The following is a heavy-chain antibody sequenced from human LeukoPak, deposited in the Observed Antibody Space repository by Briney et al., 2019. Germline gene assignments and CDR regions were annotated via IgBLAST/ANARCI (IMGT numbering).Heavy chain of an antibody. CDR3: ARAPFGCSGGSCYSYYYYGMDV. V-gene: IGHV1-8*01. CDR2: MNPNSGNT. D-gene: IGHD2-15*01. Sequence: GASVNVSCKASGYTFTSYDINWVRQATGQGLEWMGWMNPNSGNTGYAQKFQGRVTMTRNTSISTAYMELSSLRSEDTAVYYCARAPFGCSGGSCYSYYYYGMDVWGQGTTVTVSS. CDR1: GYTFTSYD. J-gene: IGHJ6*02.